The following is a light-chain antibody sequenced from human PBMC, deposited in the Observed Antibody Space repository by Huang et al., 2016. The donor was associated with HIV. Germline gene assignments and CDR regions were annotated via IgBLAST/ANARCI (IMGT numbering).Light chain of an antibody. CDR1: LSVNTV. Sequence: EIVLTQSPATLSLSPGERATLSCRASLSVNTVLAWDQQKPGQAPRLLNDDAANRASGIPARFSGSGSGTDFTLTISSREPEDFAVYYCQQRSNRPLTFGGGTKVEIK. J-gene: IGKJ4*01. CDR2: DAA. V-gene: IGKV3-11*01. CDR3: QQRSNRPLT.